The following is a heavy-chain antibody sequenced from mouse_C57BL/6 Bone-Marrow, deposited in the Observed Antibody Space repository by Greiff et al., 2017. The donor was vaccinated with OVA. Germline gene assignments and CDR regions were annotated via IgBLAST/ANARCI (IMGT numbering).Heavy chain of an antibody. CDR3: ARLGYCVSSPAMDY. D-gene: IGHD1-1*01. Sequence: VQLQQSGGGLVQPGASLKLSCESNEYEFPSHDMSWVRKTPEKRLELVAAINSDGGSTYYPDTMESRFIISRDNTTNTLYLQMSSLRSEDTAVYDGARLGYCVSSPAMDYWGQGTSVTVSS. V-gene: IGHV5-2*01. CDR2: INSDGGST. J-gene: IGHJ4*01. CDR1: EYEFPSHD.